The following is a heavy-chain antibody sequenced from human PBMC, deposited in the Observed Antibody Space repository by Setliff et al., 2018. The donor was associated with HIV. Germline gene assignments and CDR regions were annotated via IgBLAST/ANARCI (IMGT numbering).Heavy chain of an antibody. CDR3: ARERLRFLEWLPLDY. CDR1: GFTFSSYA. J-gene: IGHJ4*02. Sequence: PGESLTISCAASGFTFSSYAMHWVRQAPGKGLEWVAVISYDGINKYYADSVKGRFTISRDNSKNTLYLQMNSLRAEDTAVYYCARERLRFLEWLPLDYWGQGTLVTVSS. CDR2: ISYDGINK. D-gene: IGHD3-3*01. V-gene: IGHV3-30*04.